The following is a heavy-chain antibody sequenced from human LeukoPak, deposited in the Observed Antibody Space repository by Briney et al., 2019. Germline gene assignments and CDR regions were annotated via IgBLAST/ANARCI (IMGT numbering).Heavy chain of an antibody. CDR1: GFTVSSNS. Sequence: GGSLRLSCTVSGFTVSSNSMSWVRQAPGKGLEWVSFIYSDNTHYSDSVKGRFTISRDNSKNTLYLQMNSLRAEDTAVYYCARRAGAYSHPYDYWGLGTLVTVSS. D-gene: IGHD4/OR15-4a*01. CDR3: ARRAGAYSHPYDY. V-gene: IGHV3-53*01. CDR2: IYSDNT. J-gene: IGHJ4*02.